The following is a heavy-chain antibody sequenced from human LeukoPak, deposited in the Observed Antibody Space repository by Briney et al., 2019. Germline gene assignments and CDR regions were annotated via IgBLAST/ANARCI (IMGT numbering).Heavy chain of an antibody. CDR1: GGSISSGDYY. Sequence: PSETLSLTCTVSGGSISSGDYYCSWIRQPPGKGLEWIGYIYYSGSTYYNPSLKSRVTISVDTSKNQFSLKLSSVTAADTAVYYCAREGVGDDFWSGFTVIDAFDIWGQGTMVTVSS. D-gene: IGHD3-3*01. J-gene: IGHJ3*02. CDR3: AREGVGDDFWSGFTVIDAFDI. V-gene: IGHV4-30-4*08. CDR2: IYYSGST.